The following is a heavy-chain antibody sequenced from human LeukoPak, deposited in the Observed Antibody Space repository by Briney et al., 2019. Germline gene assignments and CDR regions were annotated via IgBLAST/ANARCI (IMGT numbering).Heavy chain of an antibody. CDR1: GFTFSNYG. CDR2: ISYDGSNK. J-gene: IGHJ4*02. D-gene: IGHD1-20*01. V-gene: IGHV3-30*18. CDR3: AKTGNYNWNGFDY. Sequence: PGGSLRLSCSASGFTFSNYGMHWVRQAPGKGLEWVAIISYDGSNKYYADSVKGRFTISRDSSKNTLYLQMNSLRVEDSAVYYCAKTGNYNWNGFDYWGQGTLVTVSS.